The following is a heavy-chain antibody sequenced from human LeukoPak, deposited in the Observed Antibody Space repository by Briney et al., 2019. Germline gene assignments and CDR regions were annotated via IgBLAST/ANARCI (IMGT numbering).Heavy chain of an antibody. CDR3: AKERSGSYRFFDY. J-gene: IGHJ4*02. V-gene: IGHV3-23*01. D-gene: IGHD1-26*01. CDR1: GFPFSSYV. CDR2: INHNAEMI. Sequence: PGGSLRLSCEASGFPFSSYVMSWVRQAPGKGLEWIAYINHNAEMILYPDFVKGRFTISRDNSKNTLYLQMNSLRAEDTAVYYCAKERSGSYRFFDYWGQGTLVTVSS.